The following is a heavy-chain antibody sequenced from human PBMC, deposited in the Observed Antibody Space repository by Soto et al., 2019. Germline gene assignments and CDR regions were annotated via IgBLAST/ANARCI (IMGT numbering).Heavy chain of an antibody. CDR2: IYASGST. CDR1: GGSMGTYY. Sequence: SETLSLTCAASGGSMGTYYWNWFRQPPGKGLEWIGYIYASGSTNYSPSLKSRVAISIDTSKNQFSLKLSSVTAADTAVYYCARSVFPWGQGTLVTVSS. CDR3: ARSVFP. V-gene: IGHV4-4*08. J-gene: IGHJ5*02.